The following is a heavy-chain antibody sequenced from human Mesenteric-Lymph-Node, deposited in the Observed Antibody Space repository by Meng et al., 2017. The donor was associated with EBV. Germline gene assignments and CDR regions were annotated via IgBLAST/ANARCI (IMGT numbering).Heavy chain of an antibody. V-gene: IGHV1-2*06. CDR3: AREGLISAAGSFYP. CDR1: GYTFLGYY. D-gene: IGHD6-13*01. Sequence: QVQLEQSGAEVKKPGASVKVSCKASGYTFLGYYIRWVRQTPGQGLEWMGRINPNSGGTNYAQKFQGRVTMTRDTSISTTYMELSKLRSDDTAVYFCAREGLISAAGSFYPWGQGTLVTVSS. CDR2: INPNSGGT. J-gene: IGHJ5*02.